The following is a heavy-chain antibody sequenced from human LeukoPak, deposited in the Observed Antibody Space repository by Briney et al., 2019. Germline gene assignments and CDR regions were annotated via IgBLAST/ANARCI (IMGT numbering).Heavy chain of an antibody. Sequence: GGSLRLSCAAPGFTFSSYAMSWVRQAPGKGLEWVSDISGSGGSTYYADSVKGRFTISRDNSKNTLYLQMNSLRAEDTAVYYCAKGDSSVPNYYYMDVWGKGTTVTVYS. CDR2: ISGSGGST. CDR3: AKGDSSVPNYYYMDV. D-gene: IGHD3-22*01. J-gene: IGHJ6*03. CDR1: GFTFSSYA. V-gene: IGHV3-23*01.